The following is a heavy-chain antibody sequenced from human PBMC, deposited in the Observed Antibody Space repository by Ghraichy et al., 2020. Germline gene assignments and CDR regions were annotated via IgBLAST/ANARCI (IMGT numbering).Heavy chain of an antibody. J-gene: IGHJ5*02. CDR2: IYYSGST. CDR1: GGSISSSSYY. V-gene: IGHV4-39*01. CDR3: ARAVVVPAAPHWFDP. D-gene: IGHD2-2*01. Sequence: SETLSLTCTVSGGSISSSSYYWGWIRQPPGKGLEWIGSIYYSGSTYYNPSLKSRVTISVDTSKNQFSLKLSSVTAADTAVYYCARAVVVPAAPHWFDPWGQGTLVTVSS.